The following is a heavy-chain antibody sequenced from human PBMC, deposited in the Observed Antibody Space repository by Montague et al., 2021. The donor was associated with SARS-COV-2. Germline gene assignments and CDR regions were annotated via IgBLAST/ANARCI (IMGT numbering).Heavy chain of an antibody. Sequence: SLRLSCAASGFTFSSSAMHWVRQAPGKGLEWVAVISYDGSNKYYADSVKGRFTISRDNSKNTLYLQMNSLRAEDTAVYYCARDLAKVVAAPHDDYYYYYGMDVWGQGTTVTVSS. D-gene: IGHD2-15*01. CDR2: ISYDGSNK. V-gene: IGHV3-30*04. CDR1: GFTFSSSA. CDR3: ARDLAKVVAAPHDDYYYYYGMDV. J-gene: IGHJ6*02.